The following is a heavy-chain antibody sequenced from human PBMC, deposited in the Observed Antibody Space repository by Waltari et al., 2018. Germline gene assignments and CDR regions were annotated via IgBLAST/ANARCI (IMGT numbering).Heavy chain of an antibody. CDR1: GFTFDDYT. D-gene: IGHD3-10*01. Sequence: EVQLVESGGVVVQPGGSLRLSCAASGFTFDDYTMHWVRQAPGKGLEWVSLISWDGGSTYYADSVKGRFTISRDNSKNSLYLQMNSLRTEDTALYYCAKDMVRGVIIDAFDIWGQGTMVTVSS. V-gene: IGHV3-43*01. CDR3: AKDMVRGVIIDAFDI. J-gene: IGHJ3*02. CDR2: ISWDGGST.